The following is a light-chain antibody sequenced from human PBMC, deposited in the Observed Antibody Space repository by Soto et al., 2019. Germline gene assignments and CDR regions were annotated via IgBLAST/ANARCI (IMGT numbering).Light chain of an antibody. V-gene: IGLV2-8*01. J-gene: IGLJ3*02. Sequence: QSALTQPPSASGSPGQTLTISCTGTSSDVGGYNYVSWYQQHPGKAPKLMIYEVNKRPSGVPGRFSGSKSGNTASLTVSGLQPEDEANYHCCSFAGNNHWVFGGGTQLPVL. CDR1: SSDVGGYNY. CDR2: EVN. CDR3: CSFAGNNHWV.